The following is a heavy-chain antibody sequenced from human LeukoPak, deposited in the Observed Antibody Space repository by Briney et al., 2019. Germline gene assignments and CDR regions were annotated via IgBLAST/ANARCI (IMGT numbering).Heavy chain of an antibody. CDR3: AREGLLYGQGKLGKQTTGAFDI. V-gene: IGHV3-21*01. J-gene: IGHJ3*02. D-gene: IGHD4-17*01. Sequence: GGSLRLSCAASGFTFSSYSMHWVRQAPGKGLEWVSSISSSSCYIYYADSVKGRFTISRDNAKNSLYLQMNSLRAEDTAVYYCAREGLLYGQGKLGKQTTGAFDIWGQGTMVTVSS. CDR2: ISSSSCYI. CDR1: GFTFSSYS.